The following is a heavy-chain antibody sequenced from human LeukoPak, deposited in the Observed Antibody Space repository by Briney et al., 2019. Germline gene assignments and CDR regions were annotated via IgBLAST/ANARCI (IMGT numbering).Heavy chain of an antibody. CDR2: IGIRGDT. Sequence: GGSLRLSCAASGFNFIDYDMHWVRQVIGKGLEWVSAIGIRGDTHYSGSVKGRFTISRENAESSLYLQMNSLRAEDTAVYYCARGGIQVSGIDEFDYWGQGTLVTVPS. D-gene: IGHD6-19*01. V-gene: IGHV3-13*01. J-gene: IGHJ4*02. CDR3: ARGGIQVSGIDEFDY. CDR1: GFNFIDYD.